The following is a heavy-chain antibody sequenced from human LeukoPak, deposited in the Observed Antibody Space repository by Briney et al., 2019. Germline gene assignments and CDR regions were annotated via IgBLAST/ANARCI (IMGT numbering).Heavy chain of an antibody. CDR3: AELGITMIGGV. Sequence: GGSLRLSCGGSGFTFSTYNMHWVRQAPGKGLEWVSYISSSSSTIYYADSVKGRFTISRDNAKNSLYLQMNSLRAEDTAVYYCAELGITMIGGVWGKGTTVTISS. CDR2: ISSSSSTI. CDR1: GFTFSTYN. V-gene: IGHV3-48*04. J-gene: IGHJ6*04. D-gene: IGHD3-10*02.